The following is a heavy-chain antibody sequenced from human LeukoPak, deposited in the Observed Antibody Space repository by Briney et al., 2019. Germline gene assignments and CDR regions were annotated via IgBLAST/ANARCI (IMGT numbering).Heavy chain of an antibody. V-gene: IGHV3-7*03. D-gene: IGHD6-13*01. CDR3: AKDISQQLAYYFDY. CDR2: IKQDGSEK. CDR1: GFTFSSYW. J-gene: IGHJ4*02. Sequence: GGSLRLSCAASGFTFSSYWMSWVRQAPGKGLEWVANIKQDGSEKYYVDSVKGRFTISRDNSKNSLYLQMNSLRTEDTALYYCAKDISQQLAYYFDYWGQGTLVTVSS.